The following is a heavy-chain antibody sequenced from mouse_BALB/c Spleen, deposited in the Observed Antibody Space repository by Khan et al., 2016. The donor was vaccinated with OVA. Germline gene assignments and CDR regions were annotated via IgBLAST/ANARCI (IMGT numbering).Heavy chain of an antibody. J-gene: IGHJ2*01. Sequence: VQLKESGGGLVQSGGSRKLSCAASGFTFTSYGMHWIRQAPEKGLEWVAYISSDSNTIYYADTVKGRFTISRDNPKNTLFLQMTSLRSGDTAMYFCATSYFYGYYFDYWGQGTTVTVSS. CDR3: ATSYFYGYYFDY. CDR2: ISSDSNTI. CDR1: GFTFTSYG. V-gene: IGHV5-17*02. D-gene: IGHD1-1*01.